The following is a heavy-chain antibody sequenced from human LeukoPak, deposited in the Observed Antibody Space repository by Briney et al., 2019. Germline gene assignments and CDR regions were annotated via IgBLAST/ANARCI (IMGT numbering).Heavy chain of an antibody. CDR2: INNDGSIT. J-gene: IGHJ4*02. CDR3: ARGPSVLGAIDN. Sequence: GGSVRLSCAASGFVFSRYWMHWVRQVPGKELVWVSRINNDGSITNSADSVKGRFTISRDNAKDMLYLQMDSLRVEDTAIYYCARGPSVLGAIDNWGQGTLVAVSS. D-gene: IGHD3-10*01. V-gene: IGHV3-74*01. CDR1: GFVFSRYW.